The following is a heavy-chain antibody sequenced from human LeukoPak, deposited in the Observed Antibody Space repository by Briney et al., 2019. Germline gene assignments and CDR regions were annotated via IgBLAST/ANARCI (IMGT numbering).Heavy chain of an antibody. J-gene: IGHJ4*02. Sequence: ASVKVSCKASGYTFTGYYMHWVRQAPGQGLEWMGWINPNSGGANYAQKFQGRVTMTRDTSISTAYMELSRLRSDDTAVYYCARDRAWGVIHGYWGQGTLVTVSS. CDR3: ARDRAWGVIHGY. D-gene: IGHD3-10*01. CDR2: INPNSGGA. V-gene: IGHV1-2*02. CDR1: GYTFTGYY.